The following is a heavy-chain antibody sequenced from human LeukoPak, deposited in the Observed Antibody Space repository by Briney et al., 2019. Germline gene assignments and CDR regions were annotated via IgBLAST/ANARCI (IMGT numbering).Heavy chain of an antibody. V-gene: IGHV3-21*01. CDR2: ISSGGTYI. J-gene: IGHJ4*02. Sequence: GGSLRLSCLGSGFTFSSYTMNWVRQAPGKGLECVSFISSGGTYIYYADSVKGRFTISRDNAKNTLYLQMNSLRAEDTAVYYCARDFVYGDPFDYWGQGTLVTVSS. CDR1: GFTFSSYT. CDR3: ARDFVYGDPFDY. D-gene: IGHD4-17*01.